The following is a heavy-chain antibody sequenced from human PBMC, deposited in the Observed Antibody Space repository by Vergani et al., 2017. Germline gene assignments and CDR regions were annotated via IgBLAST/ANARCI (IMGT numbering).Heavy chain of an antibody. CDR3: AGEGGWFGDTQGWFDP. V-gene: IGHV4-61*01. Sequence: QLQLQESGPGLVKPSETLSLTCTVSGGSISSSSYYWSWIRQPPGKGLEWIGYIHYSGSTKYNPSLKSRVTISVDTSKNQFSLKLSSGTAADTAVYYCAGEGGWFGDTQGWFDPWGQGTLVTVSS. CDR1: GGSISSSSYY. D-gene: IGHD3-10*01. J-gene: IGHJ5*02. CDR2: IHYSGST.